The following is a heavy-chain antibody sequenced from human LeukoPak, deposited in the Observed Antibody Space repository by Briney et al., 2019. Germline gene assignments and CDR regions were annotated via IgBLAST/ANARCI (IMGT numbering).Heavy chain of an antibody. D-gene: IGHD2-2*01. V-gene: IGHV3-74*01. CDR2: INSDGSST. CDR1: GFTFSSYW. Sequence: PGGSLRLSCAASGFTFSSYWMHWVRQAPGKGLVWVSRINSDGSSTSYADSVRGRFTISRDNAKNTLYLQMNSLRAEDTAVYYCTARYCRSTSCYGEYFQRWGEGTLVTVSS. J-gene: IGHJ1*01. CDR3: TARYCRSTSCYGEYFQR.